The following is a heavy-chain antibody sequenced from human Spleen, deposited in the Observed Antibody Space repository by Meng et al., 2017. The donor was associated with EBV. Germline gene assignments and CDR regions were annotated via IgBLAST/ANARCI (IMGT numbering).Heavy chain of an antibody. V-gene: IGHV4/OR15-8*01. CDR1: GFSLSSHGMG. D-gene: IGHD6-13*01. CDR3: ARTYSSSIYYFDS. Sequence: QIHLNGPGPPLVKPTQTRTLTCSFSGFSLSSHGMGVGWIRQPPGKGLEWIGEIYHSGSTNYNPSLESRVTISVDKSKNQFSLKLSSVTAADTAVYYCARTYSSSIYYFDSWGPGTLVTVSS. J-gene: IGHJ4*02. CDR2: IYHSGST.